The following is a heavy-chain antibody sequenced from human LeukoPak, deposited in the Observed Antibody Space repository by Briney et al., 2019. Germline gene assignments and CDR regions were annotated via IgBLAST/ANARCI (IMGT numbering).Heavy chain of an antibody. V-gene: IGHV3-11*04. CDR1: GFTFSDYY. CDR2: ISSSGSTI. CDR3: ARATMIGLSRYLQH. Sequence: PGGSLRLSCAASGFTFSDYYMSWIRQAPGKGLEWVSYISSSGSTIYYADSVKGRFTISRDNAKNSLYLQMNSLRAEDTAVYYCARATMIGLSRYLQHWGQGTLVTVSS. D-gene: IGHD3-22*01. J-gene: IGHJ1*01.